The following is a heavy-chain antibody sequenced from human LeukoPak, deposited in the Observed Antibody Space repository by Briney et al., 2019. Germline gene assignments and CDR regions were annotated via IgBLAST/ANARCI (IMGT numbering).Heavy chain of an antibody. D-gene: IGHD3-10*01. V-gene: IGHV1-69*13. CDR1: GGTFSSYA. Sequence: SVKVSCKASGGTFSSYAIRWVRQAPGQGLEWMGGIIPIFGTANYAQKFQGRVTITADESTSTAYMELSSLRSEDTAVYYCARVCLMVRGVIVYYYGMDVWGKGTTVTVSS. J-gene: IGHJ6*04. CDR2: IIPIFGTA. CDR3: ARVCLMVRGVIVYYYGMDV.